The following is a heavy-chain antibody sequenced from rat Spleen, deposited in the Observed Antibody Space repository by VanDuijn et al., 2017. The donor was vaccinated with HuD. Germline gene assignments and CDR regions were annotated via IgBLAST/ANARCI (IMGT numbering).Heavy chain of an antibody. CDR1: GFTFSDSY. D-gene: IGHD3-8*01. J-gene: IGHJ1*01. CDR3: ARQSHYWYFDF. V-gene: IGHV5-22*01. CDR2: LSYEGRST. Sequence: EVQLVESGGGLVQPGRSLKLSCAASGFTFSDSYIACVRQAPTKGLAWVASLSYEGRSTYYGDSVKGRFNISRDNAKSTLYLQMNSLRSEDTATYYCARQSHYWYFDFWGPGTMVTVSS.